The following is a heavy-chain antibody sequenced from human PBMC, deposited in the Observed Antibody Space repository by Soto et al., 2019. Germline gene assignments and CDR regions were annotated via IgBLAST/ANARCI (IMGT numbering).Heavy chain of an antibody. V-gene: IGHV1-2*04. CDR2: INPNSGAT. Sequence: GASVKVSCKASGYTFTDYYIHWVRQAPGQGLEWMGWINPNSGATNYAQKFQGWVTMTRDTSITTAYMELSRLISDDTAVYYCARARAKVPPSPGNPGHRLFIWTSQADSGLASEGSGQMDVWGQGTTVTVSS. CDR1: GYTFTDYY. J-gene: IGHJ6*02. CDR3: ARARAKVPPSPGNPGHRLFIWTSQADSGLASEGSGQMDV. D-gene: IGHD2-15*01.